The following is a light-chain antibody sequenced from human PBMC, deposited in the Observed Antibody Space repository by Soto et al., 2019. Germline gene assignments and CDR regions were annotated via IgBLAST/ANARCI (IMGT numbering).Light chain of an antibody. V-gene: IGKV3D-15*01. CDR3: QQYTQWPIT. CDR2: GIS. CDR1: QTVNSN. Sequence: EVVMTQSPATLSVSPGERATLSCRASQTVNSNYLAWYQQKPGQAPRLLIYGISSRATGIPDRFSASGSGTEFTLTISSLQLEDCAVYYCQQYTQWPITFGQGTLLEMK. J-gene: IGKJ5*01.